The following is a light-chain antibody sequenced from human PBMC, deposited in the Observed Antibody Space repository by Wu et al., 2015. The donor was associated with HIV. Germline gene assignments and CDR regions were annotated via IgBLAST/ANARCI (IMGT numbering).Light chain of an antibody. CDR3: QQSDTSPRYT. V-gene: IGKV1-39*01. CDR2: AAS. J-gene: IGKJ2*01. Sequence: DIQMTQSPSSLSASVGDRVIITCRASQSIDDYLNWYQQIPGKAPKLLIYAASSLHSGVPSRFSGTGSGTHFTLTITRLQPEDFGTYYCQQSDTSPRYTFGQGTKIEIK. CDR1: QSIDDY.